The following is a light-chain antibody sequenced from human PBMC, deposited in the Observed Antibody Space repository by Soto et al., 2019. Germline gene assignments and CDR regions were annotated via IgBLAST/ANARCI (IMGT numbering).Light chain of an antibody. CDR1: QDISNY. Sequence: DIQLTQSPSFLSASVGDRVTITCPASQDISNYLNWYQQKPGKAPKLLIYDASNLETGVPSRFSGSGSGTDFTFTISSLQPEDIATYYCQQYDNLPITFGQWTRREIK. CDR3: QQYDNLPIT. V-gene: IGKV1-33*01. J-gene: IGKJ5*01. CDR2: DAS.